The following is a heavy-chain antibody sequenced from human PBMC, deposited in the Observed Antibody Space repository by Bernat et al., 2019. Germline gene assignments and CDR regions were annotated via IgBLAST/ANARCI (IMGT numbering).Heavy chain of an antibody. CDR3: ARHGLSIAAAAYPFDS. CDR1: GGSISSSSYY. D-gene: IGHD6-13*01. V-gene: IGHV4-39*01. Sequence: QLQLQESGPGLVKPSETLSLTCIVSGGSISSSSYYWGWIRQPPGKGLEWIGSIYYSGSTYYNPSLKSRVTISVDTSKNPFSLKLNSVAAADTAVYHCARHGLSIAAAAYPFDSWGQGTLVTVSS. CDR2: IYYSGST. J-gene: IGHJ4*02.